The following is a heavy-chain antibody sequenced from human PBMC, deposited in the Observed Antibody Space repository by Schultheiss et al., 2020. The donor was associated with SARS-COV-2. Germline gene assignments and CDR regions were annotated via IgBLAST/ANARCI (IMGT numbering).Heavy chain of an antibody. Sequence: GGSLRLSCAASGFTFSSYWMHWVRQAPGKGLVWVSRINSDGSSTSYADSVKGRFAISRDNAKNTLYLQMNSLRAEDTAVYYCARSSHYGDYSFDYWGQGTLVTVSS. J-gene: IGHJ4*02. V-gene: IGHV3-74*01. CDR3: ARSSHYGDYSFDY. D-gene: IGHD4-17*01. CDR1: GFTFSSYW. CDR2: INSDGSST.